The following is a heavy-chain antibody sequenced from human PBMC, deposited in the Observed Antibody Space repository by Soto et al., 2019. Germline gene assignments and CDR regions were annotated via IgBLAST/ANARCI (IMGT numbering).Heavy chain of an antibody. Sequence: QVQLVQSGAEVKKPGASVKISCRASGYRFSDHGIHWMRQAPGQRPEWMGWIHPGNGNTRSPQKFQGRVTFTRDTSASTADMELSSLTSEDTAVYFCARDRYTATTVWFDPWGQGSLVTVSS. D-gene: IGHD3-16*02. CDR2: IHPGNGNT. CDR1: GYRFSDHG. J-gene: IGHJ5*02. V-gene: IGHV1-3*01. CDR3: ARDRYTATTVWFDP.